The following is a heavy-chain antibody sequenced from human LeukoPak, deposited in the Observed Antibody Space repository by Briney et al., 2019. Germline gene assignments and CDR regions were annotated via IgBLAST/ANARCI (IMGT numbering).Heavy chain of an antibody. J-gene: IGHJ3*02. CDR2: IRYAGSDK. CDR3: ARSYCDGDCRNDAFDI. Sequence: GGSLRLSCAASGFSFSNHDMHWVRQAPGKGLEWVASIRYAGSDKYYADSVKGRFTISRDNSKNTLFLHMNSLRAEDTAMYYCARSYCDGDCRNDAFDIWGQGTMVTVSS. CDR1: GFSFSNHD. D-gene: IGHD2-21*02. V-gene: IGHV3-30*02.